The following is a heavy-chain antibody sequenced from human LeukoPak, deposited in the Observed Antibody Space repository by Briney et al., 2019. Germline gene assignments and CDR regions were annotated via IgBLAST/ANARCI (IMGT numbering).Heavy chain of an antibody. Sequence: PSETLSLTCSVSGGSISGRSYYWGWIRQPPGKGLEWIGEINHSGSTNYNPSLKSRVTISVDTSKNQFSLKLSSVTAADTAVYYCARLLLAYSSSWFHPYDAFDIWGQGTMVTVSS. V-gene: IGHV4-39*07. D-gene: IGHD6-13*01. CDR3: ARLLLAYSSSWFHPYDAFDI. J-gene: IGHJ3*02. CDR1: GGSISGRSYY. CDR2: INHSGST.